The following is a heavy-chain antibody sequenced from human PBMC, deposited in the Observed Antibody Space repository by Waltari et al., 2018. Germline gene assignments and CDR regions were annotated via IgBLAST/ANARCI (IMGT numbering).Heavy chain of an antibody. V-gene: IGHV7-4-1*02. J-gene: IGHJ4*02. Sequence: QVQLVRSGSELKKPGDSVTVSCKASGYIFPNYAMNWVRQAPGQGLECIGCSYTDTGNPTYAQGFTGRFVFSLYTSVSTAYLQINSLKPEDTAVYYCAIKYCGDNYCFLDYWGQGTLLNVSS. CDR2: SYTDTGNP. CDR1: GYIFPNYA. D-gene: IGHD2-21*01. CDR3: AIKYCGDNYCFLDY.